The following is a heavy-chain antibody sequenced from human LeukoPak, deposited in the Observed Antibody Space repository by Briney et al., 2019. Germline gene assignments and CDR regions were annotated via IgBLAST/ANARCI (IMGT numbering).Heavy chain of an antibody. CDR1: GFTFSDYY. D-gene: IGHD3-9*01. CDR3: AREGNDILTGYPDYFDY. J-gene: IGHJ4*02. V-gene: IGHV3-11*06. CDR2: ISSSSSYT. Sequence: SXXXSCXASGFTFSDYYMSWIRQAPGKGLEWVSYISSSSSYTNYADSVKGRFTISRDNAKNSLYLQMNSLRAEDTAVYYCAREGNDILTGYPDYFDYWGQGTLVTVSS.